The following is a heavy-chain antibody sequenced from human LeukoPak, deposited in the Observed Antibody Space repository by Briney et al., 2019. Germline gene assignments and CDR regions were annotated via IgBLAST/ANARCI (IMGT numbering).Heavy chain of an antibody. CDR2: IKQDGSEK. D-gene: IGHD3-16*01. CDR1: GFTFSNYW. J-gene: IGHJ4*02. Sequence: GGSLRLSCAASGFTFSNYWMSWVRQAPGKGLEWVANIKQDGSEKYHVDSVKGRFTISRENAKNSLYLQMNSLRAEDTAVYYCARAGGLDYWGQGTLVTVSS. CDR3: ARAGGLDY. V-gene: IGHV3-7*04.